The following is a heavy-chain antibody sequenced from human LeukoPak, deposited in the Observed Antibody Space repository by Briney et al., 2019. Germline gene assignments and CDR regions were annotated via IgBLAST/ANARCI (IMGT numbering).Heavy chain of an antibody. CDR3: ARFRGFGDSSGSTNWFDP. CDR2: MHYSGST. V-gene: IGHV4-59*01. D-gene: IGHD3-22*01. Sequence: SETLSLTCTVSGGSISSYYWSWLREPPGKGREWSGHMHYSGSTNYNPSLKSRVTIPVDTSKNQFSLKLSSVTAADTAVYYCARFRGFGDSSGSTNWFDPWGQGTLVTVSS. CDR1: GGSISSYY. J-gene: IGHJ5*02.